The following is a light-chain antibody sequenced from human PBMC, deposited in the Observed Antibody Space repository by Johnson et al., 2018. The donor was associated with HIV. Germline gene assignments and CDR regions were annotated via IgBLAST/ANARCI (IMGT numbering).Light chain of an antibody. CDR2: ENN. Sequence: QSVLTQPPSVSAAPGQKVTISCSGSSSNIGNNYVSWYQQLPGTAPKLLIYENNKRPSGIPDRFSGSKSGTSATLGITGLQTGDEADYYCGTWDSSLSAGLYVLGPGTRVTVL. J-gene: IGLJ1*01. CDR3: GTWDSSLSAGLYV. CDR1: SSNIGNNY. V-gene: IGLV1-51*02.